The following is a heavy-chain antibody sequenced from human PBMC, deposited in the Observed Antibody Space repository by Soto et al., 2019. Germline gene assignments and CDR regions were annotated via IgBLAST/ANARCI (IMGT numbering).Heavy chain of an antibody. Sequence: SETLSLTCTVSGGSISSYYWSWVRQPAGKGLEWIGRIYTSGSTNYDPSLKSRVTMSVDTSKNQFSLKLSSVTAADTAVYYCARDLAVAGDAFDIWGQGTMVTVSS. J-gene: IGHJ3*02. CDR1: GGSISSYY. CDR3: ARDLAVAGDAFDI. D-gene: IGHD6-19*01. CDR2: IYTSGST. V-gene: IGHV4-4*07.